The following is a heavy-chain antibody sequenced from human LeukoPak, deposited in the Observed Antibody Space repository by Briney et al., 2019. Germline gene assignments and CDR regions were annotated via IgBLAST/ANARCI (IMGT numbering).Heavy chain of an antibody. D-gene: IGHD5-12*01. CDR2: LNPNSGNT. CDR3: ARALGYSGYDSGVFGY. J-gene: IGHJ4*02. Sequence: ASVKVCCKASGYTFTSYDINWVRQATGQGLERMGGLNPNSGNTGYAQKFQGRVTMTRNTSISTAYMELSSLRSEDTAVYYCARALGYSGYDSGVFGYWGQGTLVTVSS. V-gene: IGHV1-8*01. CDR1: GYTFTSYD.